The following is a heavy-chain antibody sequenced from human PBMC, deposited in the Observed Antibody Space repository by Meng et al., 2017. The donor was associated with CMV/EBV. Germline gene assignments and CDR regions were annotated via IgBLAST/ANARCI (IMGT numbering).Heavy chain of an antibody. V-gene: IGHV4-34*01. CDR3: ARGITTLGWFDP. D-gene: IGHD3-10*02. CDR1: GGSFSGYY. Sequence: ESLKISCAVYGGSFSGYYWSWIRQPPGKGLEWIGEINHSGSTNYNPSLKSRVTISVDTSKNQFSLKLSSVTAADTAVYYCARGITTLGWFDPWGQGTLVTVS. J-gene: IGHJ5*02. CDR2: INHSGST.